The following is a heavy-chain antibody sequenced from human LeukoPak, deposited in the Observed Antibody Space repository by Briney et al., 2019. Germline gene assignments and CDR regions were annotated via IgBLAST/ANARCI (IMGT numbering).Heavy chain of an antibody. Sequence: ASVKVSCKASGYTFTSYDINWVRQATGQGLEWMGWMNPNSGNTGYAQKFQGRVTMTRNTSISTAYMELSSLRSEDTAVYYCARRLSRYGDTYFQHWGQGTLVTVSS. CDR3: ARRLSRYGDTYFQH. CDR1: GYTFTSYD. CDR2: MNPNSGNT. D-gene: IGHD4-17*01. V-gene: IGHV1-8*01. J-gene: IGHJ1*01.